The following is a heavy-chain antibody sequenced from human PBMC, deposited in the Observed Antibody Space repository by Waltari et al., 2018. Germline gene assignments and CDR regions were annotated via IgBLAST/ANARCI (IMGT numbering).Heavy chain of an antibody. D-gene: IGHD6-13*01. Sequence: QVQLQESGPGLVKPSETLPLTCTVSGGPISSYSWRWIRQPPGKGLEWIGYIYYSGSTNYNPSLKSRVTISVDTSKNQFSLKLSSVTAADTAVYYCARAYVYSSSWYRYYFDYWGQGTLVTVSS. J-gene: IGHJ4*02. CDR1: GGPISSYS. CDR3: ARAYVYSSSWYRYYFDY. CDR2: IYYSGST. V-gene: IGHV4-59*01.